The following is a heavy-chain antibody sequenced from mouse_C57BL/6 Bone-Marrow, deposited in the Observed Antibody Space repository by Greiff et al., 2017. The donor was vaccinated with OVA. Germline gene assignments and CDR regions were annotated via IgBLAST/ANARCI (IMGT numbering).Heavy chain of an antibody. CDR1: GFTFSSYA. D-gene: IGHD4-1*01. Sequence: EVKVVESGGGLVKPGGSLKLSCAASGFTFSSYAMSWVRQTPEKRLEWVATISDGGSYTYYPNNVKGRFTISRHNAKNNLSLQMSHLKSEDTAMYYCARGPLTGTYNAMDYWGQGTSVTVSS. V-gene: IGHV5-4*03. J-gene: IGHJ4*01. CDR3: ARGPLTGTYNAMDY. CDR2: ISDGGSYT.